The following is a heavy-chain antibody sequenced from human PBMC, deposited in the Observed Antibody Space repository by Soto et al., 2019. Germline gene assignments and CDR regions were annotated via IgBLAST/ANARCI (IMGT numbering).Heavy chain of an antibody. J-gene: IGHJ4*02. CDR2: ISAYNGNT. Sequence: QVQLVQSGAEVKKPGASVKVSCKASGYTFASYAISWMRQAPGQGLERMGWISAYNGNTNYAQKLQGRVTMTTDTTTRTAYMALRSQRSDDTAVYYCARDPPPPDYWGQGTLVTVSS. V-gene: IGHV1-18*01. CDR1: GYTFASYA. CDR3: ARDPPPPDY.